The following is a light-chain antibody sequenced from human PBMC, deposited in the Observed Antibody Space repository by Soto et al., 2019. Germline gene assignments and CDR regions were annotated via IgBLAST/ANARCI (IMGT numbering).Light chain of an antibody. CDR2: GNS. Sequence: QSVLTQPPSVSGAPGQRVTISCAGSGSNIGAGYDVQWYQQLPGTAPKLLIYGNSNRPSGVPDRFSGSKSGTSASLAITGLQAEDEADYYCPSYDSSLSALVFGGGTKLTVL. J-gene: IGLJ2*01. CDR1: GSNIGAGYD. CDR3: PSYDSSLSALV. V-gene: IGLV1-40*01.